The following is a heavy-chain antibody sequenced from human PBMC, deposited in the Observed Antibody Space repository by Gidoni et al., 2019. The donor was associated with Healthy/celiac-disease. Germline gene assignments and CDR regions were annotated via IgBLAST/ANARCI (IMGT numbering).Heavy chain of an antibody. J-gene: IGHJ4*02. CDR2: ISYDGSNK. V-gene: IGHV3-30*18. CDR3: AKVSSPYSGSYFDY. Sequence: QVQLVESGGGVVQPGRSLRLSCAASGFTFSSYGMHWVRQAPGKGLEWVAVISYDGSNKYYADSVKGRFTISRDNSKNTLYLQMNSLRAEDTAVYYCAKVSSPYSGSYFDYWGQGTLVTVSS. D-gene: IGHD1-26*01. CDR1: GFTFSSYG.